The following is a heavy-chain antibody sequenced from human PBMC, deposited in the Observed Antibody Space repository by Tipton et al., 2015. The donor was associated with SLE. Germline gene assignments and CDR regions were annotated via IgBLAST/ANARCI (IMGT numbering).Heavy chain of an antibody. CDR2: IYYSGST. Sequence: LRLSCAVSGDSISSGGYSWNWIRQPPGKGLEWIGHIYYSGSTNTNPSLKSRVTMSLDTSKNRLSLKLKSVTAADTAVYYCARGYCIGDVCYGRGFFDYWGRGTQVTVSS. J-gene: IGHJ4*02. D-gene: IGHD2-8*02. V-gene: IGHV4-30-4*07. CDR3: ARGYCIGDVCYGRGFFDY. CDR1: GDSISSGGYS.